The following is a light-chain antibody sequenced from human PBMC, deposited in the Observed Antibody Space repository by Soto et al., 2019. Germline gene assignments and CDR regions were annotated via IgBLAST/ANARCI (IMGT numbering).Light chain of an antibody. CDR1: QSVSSSS. Sequence: EIVLTQSPGTLSLSQGERATLSCRASQSVSSSSLAWYQQKPGQAPRLLIYGASSRATGIPDRFSGSGSGTDFTLTISRLDPEDFAVYYCQQYGNSPQTFGQGTRWIS. V-gene: IGKV3-20*01. CDR2: GAS. J-gene: IGKJ1*01. CDR3: QQYGNSPQT.